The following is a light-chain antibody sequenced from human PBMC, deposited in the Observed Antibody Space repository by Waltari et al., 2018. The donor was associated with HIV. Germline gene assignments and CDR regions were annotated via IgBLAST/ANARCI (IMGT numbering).Light chain of an antibody. CDR2: LGS. CDR1: QSLLHSNGYTC. CDR3: MQTLQSPWT. J-gene: IGKJ1*01. Sequence: DIVMTQSLLSLSVTPGEPASISCRSNQSLLHSNGYTCLDWYLQKPGQSPQVLIYLGSNRASGVPDRFSGSGSGADFILKISRVEAEDIGIYYCMQTLQSPWTFGQGTKVEVK. V-gene: IGKV2-28*01.